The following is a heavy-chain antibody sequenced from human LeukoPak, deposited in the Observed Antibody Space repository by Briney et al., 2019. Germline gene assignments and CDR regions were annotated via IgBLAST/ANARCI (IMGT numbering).Heavy chain of an antibody. Sequence: GGSLRLSCAASGFTLTKYDIIWVRQAPGKALEWVSTISIGGNIYHADSVKGRFTISRDDSKNTVYLQMNSLGAEDTAVYYCARNGGGLDYWGQGTLVTVSS. D-gene: IGHD3-16*01. J-gene: IGHJ4*02. CDR2: ISIGGNI. CDR3: ARNGGGLDY. CDR1: GFTLTKYD. V-gene: IGHV3-23*01.